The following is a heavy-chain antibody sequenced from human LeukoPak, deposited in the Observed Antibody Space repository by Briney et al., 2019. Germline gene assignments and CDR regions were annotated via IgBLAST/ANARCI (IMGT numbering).Heavy chain of an antibody. CDR1: GGSFSGYY. D-gene: IGHD4-17*01. Sequence: PSETLSLTCAVYGGSFSGYYWSWIRQPPGKGLEWIGEINHSGSTNYNPSLKSRVTISVDTSKNQFSLKLSSVTAADTAVYYCAGGSATTFVLWGQGTLVTVSS. CDR2: INHSGST. J-gene: IGHJ4*02. CDR3: AGGSATTFVL. V-gene: IGHV4-34*01.